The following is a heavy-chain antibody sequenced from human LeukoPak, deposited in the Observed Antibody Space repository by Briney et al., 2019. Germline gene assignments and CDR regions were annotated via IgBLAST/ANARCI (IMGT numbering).Heavy chain of an antibody. V-gene: IGHV4-59*11. CDR2: MYYSGTT. CDR1: GGSISSHY. J-gene: IGHJ5*02. Sequence: SETLSLTCSVSGGSISSHYWSWIRQSPGKGLEWIGYMYYSGTTNYNPSLKSRVTILVDTSKNQLSLKLSSVTAADTAVYYCARDYYYDSSGYYRDNWFDPWGQGTLVTVSS. CDR3: ARDYYYDSSGYYRDNWFDP. D-gene: IGHD3-22*01.